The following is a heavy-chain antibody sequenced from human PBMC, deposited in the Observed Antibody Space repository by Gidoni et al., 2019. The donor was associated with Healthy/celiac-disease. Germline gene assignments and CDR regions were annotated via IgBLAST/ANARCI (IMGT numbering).Heavy chain of an antibody. CDR1: GFTFGSYA. CDR2: ISGSGGST. D-gene: IGHD2-15*01. Sequence: EVQLLESGGGLVQPGGSLRLSCAASGFTFGSYAMSWVRQAPGKGLEWVSAISGSGGSTYYADSVKGRFTISRDNSKNTLYLQMNSLRAEDTAVYYCAKARHGGYCSGGSCYDFDYWGQGTLVTVSS. J-gene: IGHJ4*02. V-gene: IGHV3-23*01. CDR3: AKARHGGYCSGGSCYDFDY.